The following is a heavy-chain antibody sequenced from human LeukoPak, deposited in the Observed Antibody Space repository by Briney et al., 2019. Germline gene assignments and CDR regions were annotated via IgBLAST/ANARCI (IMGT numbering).Heavy chain of an antibody. V-gene: IGHV3-23*01. J-gene: IGHJ4*02. D-gene: IGHD3-22*01. CDR3: AKARDYYDSSGFFDY. Sequence: GGSLRLSCAASGFTFSSYAMSWVRQAPGKGLEWVSAISGSGGSTYYADSVKVRFTISRDNSKNTLYLQMNSLRAEDTAVYYCAKARDYYDSSGFFDYWGQGTLVTVSS. CDR1: GFTFSSYA. CDR2: ISGSGGST.